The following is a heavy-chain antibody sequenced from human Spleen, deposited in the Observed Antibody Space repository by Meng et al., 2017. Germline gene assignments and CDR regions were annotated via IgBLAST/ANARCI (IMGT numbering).Heavy chain of an antibody. CDR2: IYHIGST. D-gene: IGHD2-21*01. CDR1: GGSISSNNW. J-gene: IGHJ4*02. CDR3: ARVGDSADSMDY. Sequence: SETLSLTCVVSGGSISSNNWWSWVRQPPGKGLEWIGEIYHIGSTNYNPSLKSRVTILVDKSKNQFSLNLSSMTAADTAVYYCARVGDSADSMDYWGQRTLVTVSS. V-gene: IGHV4-4*02.